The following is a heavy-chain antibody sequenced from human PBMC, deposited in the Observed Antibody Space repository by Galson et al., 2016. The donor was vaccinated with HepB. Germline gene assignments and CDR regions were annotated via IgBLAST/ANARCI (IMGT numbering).Heavy chain of an antibody. CDR2: INPNSGGT. D-gene: IGHD2-2*01. Sequence: SVKVSCKASGYTFTSYYMHWVRQAPGQGLEWMGCINPNSGGTNYAQKFQGRVTMTRDTSISTAYMELSRLRSDDTAVYYCSSEGVYCSGTSCYPGTGLVGYWGQGTLVTVSS. CDR3: SSEGVYCSGTSCYPGTGLVGY. V-gene: IGHV1-2*02. CDR1: GYTFTSYY. J-gene: IGHJ4*02.